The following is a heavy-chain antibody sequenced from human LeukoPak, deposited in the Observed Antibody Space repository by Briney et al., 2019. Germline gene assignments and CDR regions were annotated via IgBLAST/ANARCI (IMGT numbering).Heavy chain of an antibody. CDR2: IYYSGST. D-gene: IGHD4-17*01. Sequence: SETLSLTCTVSGGSISSYYWSWIRQPPGKGLEWIGYIYYSGSTNYNPSLKSRVTISVDTSKNQFSLKLSSVTAADTAVYYCARAPPAEHLDYDGNWFDPWGQGTLVTVSS. V-gene: IGHV4-59*01. CDR1: GGSISSYY. J-gene: IGHJ5*02. CDR3: ARAPPAEHLDYDGNWFDP.